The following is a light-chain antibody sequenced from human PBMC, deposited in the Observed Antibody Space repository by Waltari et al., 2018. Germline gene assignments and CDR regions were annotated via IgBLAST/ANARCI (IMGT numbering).Light chain of an antibody. Sequence: QSVLTQPPSASGTPGQRVTISCSGSRSNVGSNSVHWSQQLPGTAPKLLIHTNKQRPSGVPHRFSGSKSGTSASLAISGLQSEDEADYHCAVWDDSLNGWVFGGGTKLTVL. CDR2: TNK. CDR1: RSNVGSNS. CDR3: AVWDDSLNGWV. J-gene: IGLJ3*02. V-gene: IGLV1-44*01.